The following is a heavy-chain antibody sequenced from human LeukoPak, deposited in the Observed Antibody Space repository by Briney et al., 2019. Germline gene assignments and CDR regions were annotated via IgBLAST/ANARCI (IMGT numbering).Heavy chain of an antibody. CDR2: ISGLSTHI. J-gene: IGHJ4*02. Sequence: GGSLRLSCSASGFTFSDYDMNWVRQAPGKGLEWVPSISGLSTHIYYGDSVKGRFSISRDNAKNSVYLQMNSLGVEDTAIYYCGRAFPPVRISSAGDLWGQGILVTVAS. CDR1: GFTFSDYD. D-gene: IGHD6-13*01. CDR3: GRAFPPVRISSAGDL. V-gene: IGHV3-69-1*02.